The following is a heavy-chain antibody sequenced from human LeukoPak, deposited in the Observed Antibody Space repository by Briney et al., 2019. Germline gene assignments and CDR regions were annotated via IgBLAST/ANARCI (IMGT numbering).Heavy chain of an antibody. Sequence: SETLSLTCAVYGGSFSGYYWSWIRQPPGKGLEWIGEINHSGSTNYNPSLKSRVTISVDTSKSQFSLKLSSVTAGDTAVYYCARGRGGSYPRYWGQGTLVTVSS. D-gene: IGHD1-26*01. J-gene: IGHJ4*02. CDR2: INHSGST. V-gene: IGHV4-34*01. CDR1: GGSFSGYY. CDR3: ARGRGGSYPRY.